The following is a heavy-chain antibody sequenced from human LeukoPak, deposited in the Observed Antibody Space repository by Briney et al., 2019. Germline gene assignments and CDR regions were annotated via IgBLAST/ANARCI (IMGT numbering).Heavy chain of an antibody. J-gene: IGHJ6*04. Sequence: GGSLRLSCAASGFIFSSYSMNWVRQAPGKGLEWVSYISSSSSSIYYADAVKGRFTISRDNAKNSLYLQMNSLRAEDTAVYYCAELGITMIGGVWGKGTTVTISS. V-gene: IGHV3-48*01. CDR3: AELGITMIGGV. CDR1: GFIFSSYS. CDR2: ISSSSSSI. D-gene: IGHD3-10*02.